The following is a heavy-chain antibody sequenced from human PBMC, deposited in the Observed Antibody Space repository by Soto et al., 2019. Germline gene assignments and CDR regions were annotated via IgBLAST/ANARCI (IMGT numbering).Heavy chain of an antibody. CDR2: IFNIGNT. D-gene: IGHD3-22*01. CDR1: GGSITSGGYY. V-gene: IGHV4-31*03. CDR3: AREASGSRGWLDP. Sequence: QVQLQESGPGLVKPSQTLSLTCTVSGGSITSGGYYWTWIRQHPEKGLEWIGYIFNIGNTYYNPSLKSRLTISLDTSRNQFSLKLRSVTAADTAFYYCAREASGSRGWLDPWGQGTLVTVSS. J-gene: IGHJ5*02.